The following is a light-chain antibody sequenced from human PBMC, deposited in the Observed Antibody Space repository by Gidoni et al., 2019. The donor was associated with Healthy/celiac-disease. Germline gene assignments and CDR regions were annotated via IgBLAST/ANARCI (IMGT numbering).Light chain of an antibody. J-gene: IGLJ1*01. CDR2: GNS. Sequence: QSVLTQPPSVSGAPGQRVTISCTGSSSNIGAGYDVHWYQQLPGPAPKLLIYGNSNRPSGVPDRFSGSKSGTSASLAITGLQAEDEADYYCQSYDSSLSVRYVFGTGTKVTVL. V-gene: IGLV1-40*01. CDR3: QSYDSSLSVRYV. CDR1: SSNIGAGYD.